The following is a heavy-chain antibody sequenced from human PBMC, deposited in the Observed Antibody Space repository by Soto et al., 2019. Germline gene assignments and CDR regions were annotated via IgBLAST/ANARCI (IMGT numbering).Heavy chain of an antibody. J-gene: IGHJ6*02. D-gene: IGHD2-2*02. CDR1: GYSFTSYW. CDR2: IYPGDSDT. CDR3: ARFRYCSSTSCYSSEGMDV. V-gene: IGHV5-51*01. Sequence: GESLKISCKGSGYSFTSYWIGWVRQMPGKGLEWMGIIYPGDSDTSYSPSFQGQVTILADKSISTAYLQWSSLKASDTAMYYCARFRYCSSTSCYSSEGMDVWGQGTTVTVSS.